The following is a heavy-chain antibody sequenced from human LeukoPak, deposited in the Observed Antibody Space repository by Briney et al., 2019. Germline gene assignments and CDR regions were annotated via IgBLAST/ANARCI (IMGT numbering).Heavy chain of an antibody. CDR1: GFTISNPW. V-gene: IGHV3-7*01. CDR3: VGVTDGSLDH. J-gene: IGHJ4*02. Sequence: GGSLTLSCAASGFTISNPWIVWARQAPGKGLEWVANIKHDGSTKHSVDSVTGRFTISRDNAKNSLYLQMNSLRAEDTDVYYFVGVTDGSLDHGGEGTLVTVSS. D-gene: IGHD2-8*01. CDR2: IKHDGSTK.